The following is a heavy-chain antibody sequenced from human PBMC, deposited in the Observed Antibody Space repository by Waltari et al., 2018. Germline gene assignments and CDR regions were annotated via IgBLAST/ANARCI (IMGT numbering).Heavy chain of an antibody. Sequence: QVQLQQWGAGLLKPSETLSLTCAVYGGSFSGYYWSWIRQPPGTGLEWIGEINHSGSTNYNPSLKSRVTISVDTSKNQFSLKLSSVTAADTAVYYCARGAVVVVAATRGGNYFDYWGQGTLVTVSS. J-gene: IGHJ4*02. CDR2: INHSGST. D-gene: IGHD2-15*01. CDR3: ARGAVVVVAATRGGNYFDY. CDR1: GGSFSGYY. V-gene: IGHV4-34*01.